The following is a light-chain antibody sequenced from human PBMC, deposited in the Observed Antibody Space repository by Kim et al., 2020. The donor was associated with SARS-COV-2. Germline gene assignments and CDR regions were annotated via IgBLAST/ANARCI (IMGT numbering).Light chain of an antibody. CDR1: SLRTYD. V-gene: IGLV3-19*01. CDR2: SQN. J-gene: IGLJ2*01. CDR3: NSRDNSGPVI. Sequence: SSELTQDPAVSVALGQTVRITCQGDSLRTYDGSWYQQRPGQAPVLVVFSQNKRPSGIPDRFSGSTSGNTASLTITEAQAEDEADYYCNSRDNSGPVIFGGGTQLTVL.